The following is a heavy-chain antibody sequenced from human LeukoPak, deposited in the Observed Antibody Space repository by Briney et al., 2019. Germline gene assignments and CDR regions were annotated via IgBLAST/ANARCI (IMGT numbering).Heavy chain of an antibody. CDR3: VRDLRQWNY. CDR2: ISSSGSTI. Sequence: GSLRLSCAASGFTFSSYEMNWVRQAPGKGLEWVSYISSSGSTIYYADSVKGRFTISRDNAKNSLYLQMNSLRVEDTAVYYCVRDLRQWNYWGQGTLVTVSS. V-gene: IGHV3-48*03. D-gene: IGHD6-19*01. CDR1: GFTFSSYE. J-gene: IGHJ4*02.